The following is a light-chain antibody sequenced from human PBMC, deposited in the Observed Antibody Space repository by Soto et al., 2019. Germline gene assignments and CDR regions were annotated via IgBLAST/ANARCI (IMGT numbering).Light chain of an antibody. CDR3: QQYSSLPHT. CDR1: QSVTNNY. J-gene: IGKJ2*01. Sequence: SALTQSPGTLSLSPGERATLSCRATQSVTNNYFAWYQQKPGQSPRLLIYGVSSRATDIPDRFSGSGSETDFTLTISRLEPEDFVVYYCQQYSSLPHTFGQGTKLELK. V-gene: IGKV3-20*01. CDR2: GVS.